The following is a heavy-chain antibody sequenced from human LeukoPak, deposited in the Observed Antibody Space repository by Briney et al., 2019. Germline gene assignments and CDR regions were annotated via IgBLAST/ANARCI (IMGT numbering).Heavy chain of an antibody. Sequence: SETLSLTCTASGGSISSYYWSWIRQPPGKGLEWIGYIHYSGSTNYNPSLKSRVTISVDTSKNEFSLKLRSVTAADTAVYYCARSDRDRGYYFDYWGQGTLVTVSS. D-gene: IGHD1-14*01. CDR2: IHYSGST. CDR1: GGSISSYY. J-gene: IGHJ4*02. V-gene: IGHV4-59*01. CDR3: ARSDRDRGYYFDY.